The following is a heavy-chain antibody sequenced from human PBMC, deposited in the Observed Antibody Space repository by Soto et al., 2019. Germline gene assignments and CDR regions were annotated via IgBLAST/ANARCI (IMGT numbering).Heavy chain of an antibody. D-gene: IGHD1-1*01. J-gene: IGHJ6*02. CDR3: ARYTSYYYYYGMDV. CDR1: GGSFSGYY. V-gene: IGHV4-34*01. CDR2: INHSGST. Sequence: SETLSLTCAVYGGSFSGYYWSWIRQPPGKGLEWIGEINHSGSTNYNPSLKSRVTISVDTSKNQFSLKLSSVTAADTAVYYCARYTSYYYYYGMDVWGQGTTVTVSS.